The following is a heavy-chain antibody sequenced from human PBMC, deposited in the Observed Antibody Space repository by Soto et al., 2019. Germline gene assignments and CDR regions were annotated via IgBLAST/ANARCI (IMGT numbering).Heavy chain of an antibody. Sequence: SETLSLTCTVSGGSISSGDYYWSWIRQPPGKGLEWIGYIYYSGSTYYNPSLKSRVTISVDTSKNQFSLKLSSVTAADTAVYYCARGGRYYGSGNYGMDVWGQGTTVTAP. J-gene: IGHJ6*02. CDR2: IYYSGST. CDR1: GGSISSGDYY. CDR3: ARGGRYYGSGNYGMDV. V-gene: IGHV4-30-4*01. D-gene: IGHD3-10*01.